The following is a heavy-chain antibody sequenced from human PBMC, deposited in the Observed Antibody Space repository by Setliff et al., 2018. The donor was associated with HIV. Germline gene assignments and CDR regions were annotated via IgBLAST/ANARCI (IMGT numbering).Heavy chain of an antibody. J-gene: IGHJ4*02. Sequence: AGGSLRLSCAASGFTSSDYWMHWIRQAPGEGLVWVSRIRGDGTHTDYADSVRGRFTISRDNAKNTVYLQMNDLRVEDTAMYYCTKDHLSGWASDCWGQGTLVTVSS. CDR3: TKDHLSGWASDC. V-gene: IGHV3-74*01. D-gene: IGHD6-19*01. CDR2: IRGDGTHT. CDR1: GFTSSDYW.